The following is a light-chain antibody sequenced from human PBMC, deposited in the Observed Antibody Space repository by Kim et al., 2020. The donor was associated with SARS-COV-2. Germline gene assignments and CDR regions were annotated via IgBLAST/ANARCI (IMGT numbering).Light chain of an antibody. J-gene: IGLJ1*01. CDR2: DVS. Sequence: QSVLPQPASVSGSPGQSITISCTGTSSDVGGYNYVSWYQQHPGKAPKLMIYDVSKRPSGVSDRFSGPKSGNTASLTISGLQAEDEADYYCSSYTSGSTYVFGTGTKVTVL. CDR1: SSDVGGYNY. V-gene: IGLV2-14*03. CDR3: SSYTSGSTYV.